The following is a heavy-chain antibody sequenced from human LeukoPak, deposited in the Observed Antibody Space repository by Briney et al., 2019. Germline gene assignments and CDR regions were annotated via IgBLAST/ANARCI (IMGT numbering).Heavy chain of an antibody. CDR2: IYSGGDT. D-gene: IGHD2-2*01. Sequence: PGGSLRPSCAPSGFTVSSNYMSWVRQAPGKGLEWVSVIYSGGDTFYADSVKGRFTISRDNSKNTLYLQMNSLRAEDTAVYYCAKVYCSSTSCPTYYYYYMDVWGKGTTVTVSS. CDR3: AKVYCSSTSCPTYYYYYMDV. J-gene: IGHJ6*03. CDR1: GFTVSSNY. V-gene: IGHV3-53*01.